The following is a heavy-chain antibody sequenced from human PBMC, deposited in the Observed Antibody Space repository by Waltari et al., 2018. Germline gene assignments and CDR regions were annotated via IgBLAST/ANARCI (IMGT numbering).Heavy chain of an antibody. J-gene: IGHJ4*02. CDR2: IGSGGET. CDR3: AKDLYWWTAADY. D-gene: IGHD6-13*01. Sequence: EVQLLASGGGLIQPGGSLRLSCAASGFVFGTNAMSWVRPSPGKGLEWVSGIGSGGETHYTDSVKGRFTISRDNSKSSLYLQMNYLRAEDTAVYYCAKDLYWWTAADYWGQGILVTVSS. V-gene: IGHV3-23*01. CDR1: GFVFGTNA.